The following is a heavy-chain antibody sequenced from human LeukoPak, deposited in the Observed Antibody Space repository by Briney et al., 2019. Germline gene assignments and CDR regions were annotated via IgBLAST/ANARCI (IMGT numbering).Heavy chain of an antibody. CDR3: EADARWGSGFDP. CDR2: INHSGST. D-gene: IGHD3-10*01. J-gene: IGHJ5*02. CDR1: GGSFSGYY. Sequence: PSDTLSLTCAVCGGSFSGYYWSWIRQPPGKGLEWIGEINHSGSTNYNPSLKSRVSISVDTSKNQFSLKLSSVTAADTAVYYCEADARWGSGFDPWGQGTLVTVSS. V-gene: IGHV4-34*01.